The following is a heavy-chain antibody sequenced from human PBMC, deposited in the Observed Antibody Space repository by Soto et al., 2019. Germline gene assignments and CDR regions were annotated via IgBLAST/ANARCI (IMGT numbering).Heavy chain of an antibody. V-gene: IGHV4-34*01. J-gene: IGHJ6*03. CDR2: ISDSGNM. CDR3: ARGLILWFWELSGRGGYYYYMDV. D-gene: IGHD3-10*01. CDR1: GGSFSGYQ. Sequence: QVQLQQWGAGLLKPSETLSLTCPVYGGSFSGYQWSWIRQTPGKGLEWIGEISDSGNMNYNPSRKSRGTILIGTRKKQTSMRLGSGTAAATAVDYWARGLILWFWELSGRGGYYYYMDVWGKGTTVTVSS.